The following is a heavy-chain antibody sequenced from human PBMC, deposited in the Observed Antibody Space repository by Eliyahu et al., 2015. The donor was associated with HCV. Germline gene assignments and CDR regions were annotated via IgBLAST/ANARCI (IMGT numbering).Heavy chain of an antibody. V-gene: IGHV3-21*01. CDR3: ARDMTDFPNKYYGMDV. J-gene: IGHJ6*02. CDR2: ISSNSVHT. D-gene: IGHD2-21*02. Sequence: QMVESGGGLVKPGGSXRLSCAASGFTFXCYNINWVRQAPGKGLEWVSSISSNSVHTYYADSVEGRFTISRDNAKNSVYLQMNSLRVEDTAVYFCARDMTDFPNKYYGMDVWGQGTTVTVSS. CDR1: GFTFXCYN.